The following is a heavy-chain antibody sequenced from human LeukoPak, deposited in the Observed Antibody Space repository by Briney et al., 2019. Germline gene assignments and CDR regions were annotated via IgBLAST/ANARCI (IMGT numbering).Heavy chain of an antibody. V-gene: IGHV3-30*18. D-gene: IGHD3-22*01. CDR3: AKEGFYYDSSGSDYGMDV. J-gene: IGHJ6*02. CDR1: GFTFSSYA. CDR2: ISYDGSNK. Sequence: GRSLRLSCAASGFTFSSYAMHWVRQAPGKGLEWVAVISYDGSNKYYADSVKGRFTISRDNSKNTLYLQMNSLRAEDTAVYYCAKEGFYYDSSGSDYGMDVWGQGTTVTVSS.